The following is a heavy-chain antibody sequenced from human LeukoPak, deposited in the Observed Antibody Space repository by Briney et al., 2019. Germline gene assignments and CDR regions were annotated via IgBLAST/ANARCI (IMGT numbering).Heavy chain of an antibody. Sequence: GGSLRLSCAASGFTFSSYGMHWVRQAPGKGLEWVAVITYDGSNKYYADSVKGRFTISRDNSKNTLDLQMNSLRAEDTAVYYCAKPITMFGVVTINHCFDYWGQGTLVTVSS. D-gene: IGHD3-3*01. CDR3: AKPITMFGVVTINHCFDY. CDR1: GFTFSSYG. J-gene: IGHJ4*02. CDR2: ITYDGSNK. V-gene: IGHV3-30*18.